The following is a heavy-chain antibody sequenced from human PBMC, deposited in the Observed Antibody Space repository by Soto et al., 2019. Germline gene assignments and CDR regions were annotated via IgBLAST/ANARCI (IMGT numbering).Heavy chain of an antibody. V-gene: IGHV4-4*07. CDR2: IYTSGST. J-gene: IGHJ3*02. CDR1: GGSISSYY. Sequence: LSLTCTVSGGSISSYYWSWIRQPAGKGLEWIGRIYTSGSTIYNPSLKSRVTMSVDTSKNQFSLNLSSVTAAADTAVYYCARDRITLANDAFDIWGQGTMVTVSS. D-gene: IGHD3-10*01. CDR3: ARDRITLANDAFDI.